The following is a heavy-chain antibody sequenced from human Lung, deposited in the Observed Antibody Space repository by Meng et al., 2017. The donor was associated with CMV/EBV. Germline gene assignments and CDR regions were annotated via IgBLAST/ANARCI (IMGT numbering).Heavy chain of an antibody. CDR1: GFTXSGYW. D-gene: IGHD2-15*01. CDR3: ATDCTFGSCSHTGYYSYYYGMGV. CDR2: IKQDGSEE. Sequence: LTXAASGFTXSGYWMTWVRQAPGKGLEWVANIKQDGSEEYYVDSVKGRFTISRDNAKNTLYLQMNSLRAEDTAVYYCATDCTFGSCSHTGYYSYYYGMGVWXQGTXVTVSS. V-gene: IGHV3-7*01. J-gene: IGHJ6*02.